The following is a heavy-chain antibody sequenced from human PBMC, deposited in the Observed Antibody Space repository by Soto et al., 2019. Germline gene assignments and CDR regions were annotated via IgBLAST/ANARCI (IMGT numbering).Heavy chain of an antibody. CDR1: GGSFSSDGYY. V-gene: IGHV4-31*03. CDR3: ARSVFP. CDR2: IYYSKST. J-gene: IGHJ5*02. Sequence: QVQLQESGPGLVKPSQTLSLPCTVSGGSFSSDGYYWTWIRQHPGKGLEWIGYIYYSKSTYYNPSLKSRVTIALDTSKNQFSLKLTSVTAADTAVYYCARSVFPWGQGTLVTVSS.